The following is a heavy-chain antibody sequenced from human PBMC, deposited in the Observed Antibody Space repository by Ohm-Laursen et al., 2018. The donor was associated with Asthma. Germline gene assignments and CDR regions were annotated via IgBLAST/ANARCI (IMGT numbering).Heavy chain of an antibody. CDR3: VRAHSGSYSYAFDI. J-gene: IGHJ3*02. D-gene: IGHD1-26*01. CDR1: GLTFNANA. V-gene: IGHV3-53*01. CDR2: IYNGGST. Sequence: SLRLSCAASGLTFNANAFHWVRQAPGKGLEWVPVIYNGGSTYHADSVRGRFTISRDNSKNTLYLQMNSLRGEDTAVYYCVRAHSGSYSYAFDIWGQGTVVTVSS.